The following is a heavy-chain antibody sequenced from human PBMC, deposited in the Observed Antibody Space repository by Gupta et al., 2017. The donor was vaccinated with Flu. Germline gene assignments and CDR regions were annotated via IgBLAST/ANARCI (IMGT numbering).Heavy chain of an antibody. V-gene: IGHV4-61*03. CDR3: ASDPWVYAFDI. Sequence: GGVRQPPGKGLEWIASIHHSGTTNYNTSLTSLVTISLDTSKNHFSLKLKSVTAADTAIYFCASDPWVYAFDIWGQVTMVTVSS. J-gene: IGHJ3*02. CDR2: IHHSGTT.